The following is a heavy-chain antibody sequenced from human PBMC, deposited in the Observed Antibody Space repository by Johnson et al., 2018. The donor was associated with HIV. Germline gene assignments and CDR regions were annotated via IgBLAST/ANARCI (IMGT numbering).Heavy chain of an antibody. CDR1: GFTFSSYA. J-gene: IGHJ3*02. D-gene: IGHD1-26*01. CDR3: ARQRSTVSPRGGPLDM. Sequence: VQVVESGGGVVQPGRSLRLSCAASGFTFSSYAMPWVRQAPGKGLEWVAATSFDGTTRHYADTVMARITISRDNSRNTMDLQMNTLRPEDTAVYYCARQRSTVSPRGGPLDMWGQGTMITVSS. CDR2: TSFDGTTR. V-gene: IGHV3-30*04.